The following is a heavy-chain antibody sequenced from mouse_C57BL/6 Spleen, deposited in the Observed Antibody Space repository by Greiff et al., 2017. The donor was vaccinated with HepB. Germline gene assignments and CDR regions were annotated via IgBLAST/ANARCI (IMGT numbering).Heavy chain of an antibody. Sequence: EVHLVESGGGLVKPGGSLKLSCAASGFTFSSYAMSWVRQTPEKRLEWVATISDGGSYTYYPDNVKGRFTISRDNAKNNLYLQMSHLKSEDTAMYYCARADGSSPAWFAYWGQGTLVTVSA. V-gene: IGHV5-4*01. D-gene: IGHD1-1*01. CDR2: ISDGGSYT. CDR1: GFTFSSYA. CDR3: ARADGSSPAWFAY. J-gene: IGHJ3*01.